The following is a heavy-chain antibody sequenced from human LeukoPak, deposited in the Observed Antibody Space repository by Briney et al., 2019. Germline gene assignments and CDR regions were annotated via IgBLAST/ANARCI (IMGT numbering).Heavy chain of an antibody. CDR1: GYTFTSYG. D-gene: IGHD3-22*01. CDR2: ISAYNGNT. Sequence: ASVKVSCKASGYTFTSYGISWVRQAPGQGLEWMGWISAYNGNTNYAQKVQGRVTMTTDTSTSTAYMELRSLRSDDTAVYYCAREGTYYYDSSGSNFDCWGQGTLVTVSS. CDR3: AREGTYYYDSSGSNFDC. V-gene: IGHV1-18*01. J-gene: IGHJ4*02.